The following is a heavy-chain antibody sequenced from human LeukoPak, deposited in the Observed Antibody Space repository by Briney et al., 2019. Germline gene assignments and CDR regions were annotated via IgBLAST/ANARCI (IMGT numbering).Heavy chain of an antibody. CDR2: INSDGRST. CDR1: GFTFSSYW. J-gene: IGHJ4*02. V-gene: IGHV3-74*01. D-gene: IGHD2-15*01. CDR3: ARDLCSGGSCYGY. Sequence: GGSLRLSCAASGFTFSSYWMHWVRQAPGKGLGWVSRINSDGRSTSYADSVKGRFTISRDNAKNTLYLQMNSLRAEDTAVYYCARDLCSGGSCYGYWGQGTLVTVSS.